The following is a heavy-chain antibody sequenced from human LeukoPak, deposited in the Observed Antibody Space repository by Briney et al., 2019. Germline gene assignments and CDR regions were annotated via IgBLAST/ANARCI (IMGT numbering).Heavy chain of an antibody. J-gene: IGHJ4*02. V-gene: IGHV1-18*01. CDR3: ARVFHDSSGYYPYYFDY. D-gene: IGHD3-22*01. Sequence: ASVKVSCKASGYTFTSYGISWVRQAPGQGLEWMGGIIPIFGTANYAQKLQGRVTMTTDTSTSTAYMELRSLRSDDTAVYYCARVFHDSSGYYPYYFDYWGQGTLVPVSS. CDR1: GYTFTSYG. CDR2: IIPIFGTA.